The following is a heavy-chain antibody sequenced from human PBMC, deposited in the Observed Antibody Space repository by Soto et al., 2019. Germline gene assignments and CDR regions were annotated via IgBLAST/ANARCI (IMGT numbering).Heavy chain of an antibody. V-gene: IGHV1-69*12. CDR3: ATMKGGYQYYYDGMDV. CDR1: GGTFSSYA. D-gene: IGHD3-16*02. CDR2: IIPIFGTA. Sequence: QVQLVQSGAEVKKPGSSVRVSCKASGGTFSSYAISWVRQAPGQGLEWMGGIIPIFGTANYAQKFQGRVTITADESTSTAYMELSSPRSEDTAVYYCATMKGGYQYYYDGMDVWGQGTTVTVSS. J-gene: IGHJ6*02.